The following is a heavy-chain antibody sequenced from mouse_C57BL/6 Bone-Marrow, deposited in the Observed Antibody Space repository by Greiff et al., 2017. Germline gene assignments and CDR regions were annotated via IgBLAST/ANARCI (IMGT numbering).Heavy chain of an antibody. J-gene: IGHJ2*01. CDR3: ARPSNWDGDY. V-gene: IGHV1-55*01. CDR2: IYPGSGST. D-gene: IGHD4-1*01. Sequence: QVQLQQSGAELVKPGASVKMSCKASGYTFTSYWITWVKQRPGQGLEWIGDIYPGSGSTNYNEKFKSKATLTVDTSSSTAYMQLGSLTSEDSAVYYCARPSNWDGDYWGQGTTLTVSS. CDR1: GYTFTSYW.